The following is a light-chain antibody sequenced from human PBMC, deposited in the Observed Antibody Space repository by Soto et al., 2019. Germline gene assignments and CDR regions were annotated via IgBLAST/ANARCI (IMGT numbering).Light chain of an antibody. V-gene: IGKV1-39*01. CDR3: QHSHSTPPT. CDR2: TAS. Sequence: DIQMTQSASSLSASVGDRFTITFRASHNISRYLNWYQQKVGKAPKLLIYTASSLQSGVPSRFSGSGSGTDFTLTISSLQPEDFATYYCQHSHSTPPTFGGGTKVDIK. CDR1: HNISRY. J-gene: IGKJ4*01.